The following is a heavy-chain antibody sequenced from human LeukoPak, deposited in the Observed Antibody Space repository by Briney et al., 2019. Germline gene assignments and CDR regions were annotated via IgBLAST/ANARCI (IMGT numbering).Heavy chain of an antibody. D-gene: IGHD4-11*01. CDR1: GFTFSSYS. V-gene: IGHV3-48*01. J-gene: IGHJ4*02. Sequence: GGSLRLSCAASGFTFSSYSMNWVRQAPGKGLEWVSYISSSSSTIYYADSVKGRFTISRDNAKNSLYLQMNSLRAEDTAVYYCARVKLTTVTPHDCWGQGTLVTVSS. CDR3: ARVKLTTVTPHDC. CDR2: ISSSSSTI.